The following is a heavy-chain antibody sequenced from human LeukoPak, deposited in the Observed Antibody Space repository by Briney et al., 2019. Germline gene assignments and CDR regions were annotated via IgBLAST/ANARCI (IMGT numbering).Heavy chain of an antibody. CDR1: GFTFSSYG. CDR3: AKDKARYGMDV. CDR2: ISYDGSNK. J-gene: IGHJ6*04. Sequence: GRSLRLSCAASGFTFSSYGMHWVRQAPGKGLERVAVISYDGSNKYYADSVKGRFTISRDNSKNTLYLQMNSLRAEDTAVYYCAKDKARYGMDVWGKGTTVTVSS. V-gene: IGHV3-30*18.